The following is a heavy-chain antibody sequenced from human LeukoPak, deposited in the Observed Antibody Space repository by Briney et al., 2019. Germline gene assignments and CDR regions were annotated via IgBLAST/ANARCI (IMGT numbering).Heavy chain of an antibody. J-gene: IGHJ4*02. CDR2: ISSSGSTK. Sequence: GGSLRLSCAASGFSFSSYEMNWVRQAPGKGLGWVSSISSSGSTKEYADSVKGRFTISRDNAKNSLYLQMNSLRVEDTAVYYCAREEGLDYWGQGTLVTVSS. V-gene: IGHV3-48*03. CDR1: GFSFSSYE. D-gene: IGHD6-19*01. CDR3: AREEGLDY.